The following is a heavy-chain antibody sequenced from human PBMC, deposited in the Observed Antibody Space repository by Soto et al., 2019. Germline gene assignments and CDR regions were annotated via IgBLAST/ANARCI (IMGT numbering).Heavy chain of an antibody. CDR3: ARVVTAGVAY. V-gene: IGHV1-8*01. CDR1: GYSFTSLD. J-gene: IGHJ4*02. D-gene: IGHD3-3*01. Sequence: QVQLVQSGAEVREPGASVKVSCKASGYSFTSLDINWVRQTTGQGLEWMGWMQPSSGRTGYAQKFQVRVTVTSDTSRNTAYMELSSLTSDDTAFYYCARVVTAGVAYCGQGTLVTVSS. CDR2: MQPSSGRT.